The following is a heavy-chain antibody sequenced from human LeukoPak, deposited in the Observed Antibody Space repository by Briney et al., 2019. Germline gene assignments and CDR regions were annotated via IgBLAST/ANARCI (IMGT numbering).Heavy chain of an antibody. CDR2: IYYSGRT. D-gene: IGHD3-10*01. Sequence: SETLSLTCTVSGGSISSGDYYWSWIRQHPGKGLEWIGYIYYSGRTYYNPSLKSRVTISVDTSKNQFSLKLSSVTAADTAVYYCARVNYGSATKEDYWGQGTLVTVSS. J-gene: IGHJ4*02. V-gene: IGHV4-31*03. CDR1: GGSISSGDYY. CDR3: ARVNYGSATKEDY.